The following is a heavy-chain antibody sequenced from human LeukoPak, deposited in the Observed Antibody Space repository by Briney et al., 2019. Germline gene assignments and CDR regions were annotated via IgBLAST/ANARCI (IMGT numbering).Heavy chain of an antibody. CDR3: ARTRTYLDY. J-gene: IGHJ4*02. D-gene: IGHD1-7*01. V-gene: IGHV4-59*01. CDR2: ISDTGTS. Sequence: SETLSLTCIVSGGSISEYYWSWIRQPPGRGLEWIGYISDTGTSIYNPSLKNRLSMLVDTSKNHFYLNLTSVTAADTAIYYCARTRTYLDYWGQGALVTVSS. CDR1: GGSISEYY.